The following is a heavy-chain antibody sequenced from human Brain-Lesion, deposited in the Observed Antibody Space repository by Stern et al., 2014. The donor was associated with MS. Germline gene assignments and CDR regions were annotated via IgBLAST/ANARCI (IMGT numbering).Heavy chain of an antibody. J-gene: IGHJ4*02. D-gene: IGHD3-22*01. CDR2: IYYIGST. CDR1: GDSISSGDNY. CDR3: ARGESSRYYYYFDY. Sequence: QVQLQESGPGLVKPSQTLSITCNVSGDSISSGDNYWSWIRQSPGKGLEWIGYIYYIGSTFYNPSLKSRVTISVDTSQNQFSLRLSSVTAADTAVYYCARGESSRYYYYFDYWGQGTLVTVSS. V-gene: IGHV4-30-4*01.